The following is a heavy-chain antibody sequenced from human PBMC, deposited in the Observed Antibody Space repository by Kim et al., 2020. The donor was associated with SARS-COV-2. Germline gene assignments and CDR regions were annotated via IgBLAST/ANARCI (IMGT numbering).Heavy chain of an antibody. D-gene: IGHD4-4*01. J-gene: IGHJ4*02. CDR2: IKHRIDGATA. V-gene: IGHV3-15*01. CDR1: GLDFPHIW. CDR3: VTLTEGPYSGHDC. Sequence: GGSLRLSCAASGLDFPHIWMSWVRLTPGKGLEWVARIKHRIDGATADYAAPVKGRFIISRDDSASTVFLQMNNLQTEDTAIYYCVTLTEGPYSGHDCWGQGTLVTVSS.